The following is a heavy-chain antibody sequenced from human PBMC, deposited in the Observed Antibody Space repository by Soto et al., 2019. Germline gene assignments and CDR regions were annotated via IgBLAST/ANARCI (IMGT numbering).Heavy chain of an antibody. J-gene: IGHJ6*03. CDR3: ARVLQLSRYCSSTSCPPHMDV. Sequence: ASVRVSCKASGYTFTSYGISWVRQAPGQGLEWMGWISAYNGNTNYAQKLQGRVTMTTDTSTSTAYMELRSLRSDDTAVYYCARVLQLSRYCSSTSCPPHMDVWGKGTTVTVSS. D-gene: IGHD2-2*01. CDR1: GYTFTSYG. CDR2: ISAYNGNT. V-gene: IGHV1-18*01.